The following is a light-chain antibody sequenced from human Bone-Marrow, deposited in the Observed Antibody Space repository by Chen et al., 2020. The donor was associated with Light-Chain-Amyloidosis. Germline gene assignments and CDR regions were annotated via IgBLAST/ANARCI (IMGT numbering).Light chain of an antibody. CDR2: GAS. J-gene: IGKJ4*01. CDR3: QQYNDWPPLT. Sequence: VVTQSPATLSVSPGERATLSCRASQRVSSNLAWYQQKPGQAPRLLIYGASIRATGIPARFSGSGSGTEFTLTISSLQSEDFALYYCQQYNDWPPLTFGGGTKVEIK. CDR1: QRVSSN. V-gene: IGKV3-15*01.